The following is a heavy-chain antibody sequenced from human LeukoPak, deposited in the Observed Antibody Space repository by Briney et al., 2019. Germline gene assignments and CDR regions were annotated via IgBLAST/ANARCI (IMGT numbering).Heavy chain of an antibody. J-gene: IGHJ4*02. CDR2: INHDGSAA. Sequence: GGSLRLSCAASGFIFSDYWMSWVRQAPGKGLEWVANINHDGSAAFYVDSVKGRFTVSRDNAKNSVYLQMNSLRAEDTAVYYCARGEGYSGSLSVDYWGQGTLVTVSS. CDR1: GFIFSDYW. D-gene: IGHD6-13*01. V-gene: IGHV3-7*01. CDR3: ARGEGYSGSLSVDY.